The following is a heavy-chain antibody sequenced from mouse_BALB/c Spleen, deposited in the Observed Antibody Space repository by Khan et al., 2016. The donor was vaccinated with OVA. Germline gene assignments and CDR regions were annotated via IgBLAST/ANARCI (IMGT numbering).Heavy chain of an antibody. CDR2: INTYTGEP. CDR3: ASVANYCYFDF. J-gene: IGHJ1*01. Sequence: QIQLVQSGPELKKPGETVKISCKASGYTFTNYGMNWVKQAPGKGLKWMGWINTYTGEPTYTDDFKGRFAFSLETSASTAYLQINNLKHEDMATYFCASVANYCYFDFWGAGTTVTVSS. CDR1: GYTFTNYG. V-gene: IGHV9-1*02.